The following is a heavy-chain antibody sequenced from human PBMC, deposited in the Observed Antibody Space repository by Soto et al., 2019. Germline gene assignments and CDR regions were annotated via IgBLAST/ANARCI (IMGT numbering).Heavy chain of an antibody. CDR1: GFTFSSYA. D-gene: IGHD3-16*02. Sequence: GGSLRLSCAASGFTFSSYAMSWVRQAPGKGLEWVSAISGSGGSTYYADSVKGRFTISRDNSKNTLYLQMNSLRAEDTAVYYCAKNPMITFGGVIVNYFDYWGQGTLVTVSS. CDR3: AKNPMITFGGVIVNYFDY. CDR2: ISGSGGST. V-gene: IGHV3-23*01. J-gene: IGHJ4*02.